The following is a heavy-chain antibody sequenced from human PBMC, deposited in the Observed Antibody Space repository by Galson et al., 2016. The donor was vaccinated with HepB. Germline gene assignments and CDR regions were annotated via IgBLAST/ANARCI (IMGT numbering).Heavy chain of an antibody. J-gene: IGHJ4*02. D-gene: IGHD2-21*02. Sequence: QSGAEVKKLGESLKISCKGSGYSFTNYWIGWVRQMPGKGLEWMGVIYPGDSDTRYSPSFQGQVTISAAESISTAYLQWSSLKASDTAMYYCARLSGMTAITYFDYWGQGTLVTVSS. CDR1: GYSFTNYW. CDR3: ARLSGMTAITYFDY. V-gene: IGHV5-51*01. CDR2: IYPGDSDT.